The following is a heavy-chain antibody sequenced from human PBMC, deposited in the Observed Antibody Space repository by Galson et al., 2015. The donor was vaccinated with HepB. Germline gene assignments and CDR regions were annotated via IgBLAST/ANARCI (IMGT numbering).Heavy chain of an antibody. D-gene: IGHD3-10*01. CDR3: AKGPRDTSFLWSGAY. V-gene: IGHV3-23*01. Sequence: SLRLSCAASGFTFRDYVMSWVRQTPGKGLEWVSGLTPRGETTYYADSVRGRFTISGDNSKNTLYLQMHSLRAEDTAFYYCAKGPRDTSFLWSGAYWGQGTPVTVSS. CDR2: LTPRGETT. CDR1: GFTFRDYV. J-gene: IGHJ4*02.